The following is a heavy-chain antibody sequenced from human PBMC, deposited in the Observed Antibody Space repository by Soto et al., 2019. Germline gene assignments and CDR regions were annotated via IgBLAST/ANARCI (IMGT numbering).Heavy chain of an antibody. D-gene: IGHD4-17*01. Sequence: QVQLQESGPGLVKPSQTLSLTCTVSGGSISSGDYYWSWIRQPPGKGLGWIGYIYYSGSTYYNPCLKNRVTISVDTSKNQFCLKLSSVTAADTAVYYCARTTVTKAYYYYGMDVWGQGTTVTVSS. CDR3: ARTTVTKAYYYYGMDV. CDR2: IYYSGST. V-gene: IGHV4-30-4*01. CDR1: GGSISSGDYY. J-gene: IGHJ6*02.